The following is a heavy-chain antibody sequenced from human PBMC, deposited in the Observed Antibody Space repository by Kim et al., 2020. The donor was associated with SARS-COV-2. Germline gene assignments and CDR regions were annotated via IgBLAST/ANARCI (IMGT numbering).Heavy chain of an antibody. CDR2: IYSGGST. V-gene: IGHV3-53*01. J-gene: IGHJ4*02. CDR3: ARKSIASIFDY. D-gene: IGHD2-15*01. CDR1: GFTVSSNY. Sequence: GSLRLSCSASGFTVSSNYMSWVRQAPGKGLEWVSVIYSGGSTYYADSVKGRFTISRHNSKNTLYLQMNSLRAEDTAVYYCARKSIASIFDYWGQGTLVTVSS.